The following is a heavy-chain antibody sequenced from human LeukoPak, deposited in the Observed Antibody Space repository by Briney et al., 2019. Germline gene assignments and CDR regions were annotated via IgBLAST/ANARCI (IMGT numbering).Heavy chain of an antibody. CDR1: GFTFSDSA. CDR2: IRSKADNYAT. CDR3: PRLSIPGACGGDCYGGYYFDY. D-gene: IGHD2-21*02. J-gene: IGHJ4*02. V-gene: IGHV3-73*01. Sequence: PGGSLKVSCAASGFTFSDSAIHWVRQASGKGLEWVGRIRSKADNYATAYAASVKGRFTISRDDSKNTAYLQKNSLKTEDTAVYYCPRLSIPGACGGDCYGGYYFDYWGQGALVTVSS.